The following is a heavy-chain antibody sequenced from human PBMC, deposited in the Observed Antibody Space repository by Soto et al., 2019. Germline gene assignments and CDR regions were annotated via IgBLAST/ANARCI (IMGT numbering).Heavy chain of an antibody. Sequence: GGSLRLSCAASGFTFSSYSMNWVRQAPGKGLEWVSSISSSSSYIYYADSVKGRFTISRDNAKNSLYLQMNSLRAEDTAVYYCARAETRSELRYFDWSPYYFDYWGQGTLVTVSS. CDR2: ISSSSSYI. V-gene: IGHV3-21*04. D-gene: IGHD3-9*01. J-gene: IGHJ4*02. CDR1: GFTFSSYS. CDR3: ARAETRSELRYFDWSPYYFDY.